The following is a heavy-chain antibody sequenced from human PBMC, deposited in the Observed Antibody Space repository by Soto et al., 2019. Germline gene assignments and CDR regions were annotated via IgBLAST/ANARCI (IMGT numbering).Heavy chain of an antibody. CDR2: ISWNSGSI. CDR3: ARAVFSYGYYEDWFDP. J-gene: IGHJ5*02. V-gene: IGHV3-9*01. D-gene: IGHD4-17*01. Sequence: GGSLRLSCAASGFTFDDYAMHWVRQAPGKGLEWVSGISWNSGSIGYADSVKGRFTISRDNAKNSLYLQMNSLRAEDTALYYCARAVFSYGYYEDWFDPWGQGTLVTVSS. CDR1: GFTFDDYA.